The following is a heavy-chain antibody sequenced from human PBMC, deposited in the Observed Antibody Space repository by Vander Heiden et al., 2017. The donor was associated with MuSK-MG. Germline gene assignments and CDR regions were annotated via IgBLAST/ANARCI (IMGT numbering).Heavy chain of an antibody. D-gene: IGHD3-16*01. J-gene: IGHJ4*02. Sequence: QVQLQESGPGLVKASETLSLTCAVSGYSISSGYYWGWIRQPPGKGLEWIGSIYHSESTYYNPSLKSRVTISVDTSKNQFSLKLSSVTAADTAVYYCASPGGDRDYWGQGTLVTVSS. CDR2: IYHSEST. CDR1: GYSISSGYY. CDR3: ASPGGDRDY. V-gene: IGHV4-38-2*01.